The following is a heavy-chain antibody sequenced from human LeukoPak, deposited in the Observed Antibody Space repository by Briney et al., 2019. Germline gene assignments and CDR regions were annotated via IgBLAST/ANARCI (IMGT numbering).Heavy chain of an antibody. J-gene: IGHJ4*02. CDR2: INPNSGGT. Sequence: ASVKVSCKASGYTFTDSYIHWVRQAPGQGLEWMGWINPNSGGTNYAQKFQGRVTMTRGTSISTAYMELSRLRSDDTAVYYCAAARGWYAVDFWGQGTLVTVSS. V-gene: IGHV1-2*02. CDR3: AAARGWYAVDF. D-gene: IGHD6-19*01. CDR1: GYTFTDSY.